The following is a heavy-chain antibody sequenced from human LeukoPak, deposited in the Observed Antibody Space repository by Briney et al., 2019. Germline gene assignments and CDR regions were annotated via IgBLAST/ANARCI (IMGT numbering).Heavy chain of an antibody. J-gene: IGHJ3*02. D-gene: IGHD6-19*01. CDR1: GFTFSRYS. CDR2: ISTSSSYI. CDR3: ARDRDQWLEAFDI. Sequence: GGSLRLSCAASGFTFSRYSMKWVRQAPGKGLEWVSFISTSSSYIYYADSVKGRFTVSRDNAKNSLYLQMNSLRAEDTAFYYCARDRDQWLEAFDIWGQGTMVTVSS. V-gene: IGHV3-21*04.